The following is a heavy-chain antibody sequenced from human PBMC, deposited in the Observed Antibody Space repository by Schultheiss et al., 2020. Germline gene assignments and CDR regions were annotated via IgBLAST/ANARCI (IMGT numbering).Heavy chain of an antibody. V-gene: IGHV3-33*05. J-gene: IGHJ6*03. CDR1: GFTFSTYG. Sequence: GGSLRLSCATSGFTFSTYGMYWVRQAPGKGLEWVAVISFDGSYKYYADSVMGRFTISRDNAKNSLYLQMNSLRDEDTAVYYCARSDYYDGGGYYVHQYYYYTDVWGKGTTVTVSS. CDR2: ISFDGSYK. D-gene: IGHD3-22*01. CDR3: ARSDYYDGGGYYVHQYYYYTDV.